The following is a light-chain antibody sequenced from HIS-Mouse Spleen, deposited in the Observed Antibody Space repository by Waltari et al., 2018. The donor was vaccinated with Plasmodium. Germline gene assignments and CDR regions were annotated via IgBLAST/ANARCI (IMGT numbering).Light chain of an antibody. CDR1: ALPKKY. V-gene: IGLV3-10*01. Sequence: SYELTQPPSVSVSPGQTARITCSGDALPKKYAYWYQQKSGQDPVLVIDEDSKRPSGIPERFSGSSSGTMATWTISRAQGEDEADYYCYSTDSSGNHRVFGGGTKLTVL. CDR2: EDS. CDR3: YSTDSSGNHRV. J-gene: IGLJ3*02.